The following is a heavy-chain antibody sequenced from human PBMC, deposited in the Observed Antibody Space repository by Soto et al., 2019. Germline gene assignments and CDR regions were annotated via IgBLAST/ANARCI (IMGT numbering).Heavy chain of an antibody. CDR3: AREIVTAGGNNYFDP. CDR1: GGTVASSHW. CDR2: VYHTGDT. V-gene: IGHV4-4*02. J-gene: IGHJ5*02. Sequence: SETLSLTCGVSGGTVASSHWWSWVRQSPGGGLEWIGNVYHTGDTNFNPSLQSRVTISVDKSNNQFSLRLNSLAAADTAVYFCAREIVTAGGNNYFDPWGPGTLVTVS. D-gene: IGHD2-21*02.